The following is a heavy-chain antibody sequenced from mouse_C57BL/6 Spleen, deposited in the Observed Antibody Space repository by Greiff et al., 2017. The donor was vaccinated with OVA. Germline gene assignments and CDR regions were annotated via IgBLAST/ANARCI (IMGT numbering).Heavy chain of an antibody. Sequence: VQLQQPGAELVRPGTSVKLSCKASGYTFTSYWMHWVKQRPGQGLEWIGVIDPSDSYTNYNQKFKGKATLTVDTSSSTAYMQLSSLTSEDSAVYYCARTPDGYYWYFDVWGTGTTGTGSS. J-gene: IGHJ1*03. V-gene: IGHV1-59*01. CDR3: ARTPDGYYWYFDV. CDR2: IDPSDSYT. CDR1: GYTFTSYW. D-gene: IGHD2-3*01.